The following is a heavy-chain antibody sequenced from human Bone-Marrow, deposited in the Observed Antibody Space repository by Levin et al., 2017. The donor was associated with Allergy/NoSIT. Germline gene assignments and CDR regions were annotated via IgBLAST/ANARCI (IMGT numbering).Heavy chain of an antibody. V-gene: IGHV1-69*13. CDR3: ATAPQTGGDDYDVWSGYHFDY. CDR2: IIPMFGTR. CDR1: GGTFSSHA. D-gene: IGHD3-3*01. J-gene: IGHJ4*02. Sequence: SVKVSCKASGGTFSSHAINWVRQAPGQGLEWMGGIIPMFGTRKDGQKFQGRVAITADESTSTAYMELSSLTSEDTAVYYCATAPQTGGDDYDVWSGYHFDYWGQGTQVTVSS.